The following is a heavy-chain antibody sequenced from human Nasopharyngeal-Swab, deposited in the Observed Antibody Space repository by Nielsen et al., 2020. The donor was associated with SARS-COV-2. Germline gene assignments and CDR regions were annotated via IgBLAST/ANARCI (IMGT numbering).Heavy chain of an antibody. CDR3: AKDRRYSSGWDISYGMDV. D-gene: IGHD6-19*01. Sequence: GGSLRLSCAASGFTFSSYAMSWVRQAPGKGLEWVSAISGSGGSTYYADSVKGRFTISRDNSKNTLYLQMNSLRAEDTAVYYCAKDRRYSSGWDISYGMDVWGQGTTVTVSS. V-gene: IGHV3-23*01. CDR2: ISGSGGST. CDR1: GFTFSSYA. J-gene: IGHJ6*02.